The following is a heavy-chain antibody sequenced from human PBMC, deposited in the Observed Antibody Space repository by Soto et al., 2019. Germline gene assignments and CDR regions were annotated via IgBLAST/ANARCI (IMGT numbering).Heavy chain of an antibody. J-gene: IGHJ3*02. V-gene: IGHV1-2*04. CDR2: INPNSGGT. CDR1: GYTFTGYY. Sequence: GASVKVSCKASGYTFTGYYMHWVRQAPGQGLEWMGWINPNSGGTNYAQKFQGWVTMTRDTSISAAYMELSRLRSDATAVFSFASDCSTRWLFPLAVFAIWVHGTTFPVSS. CDR3: ASDCSTRWLFPLAVFAI. D-gene: IGHD3-22*01.